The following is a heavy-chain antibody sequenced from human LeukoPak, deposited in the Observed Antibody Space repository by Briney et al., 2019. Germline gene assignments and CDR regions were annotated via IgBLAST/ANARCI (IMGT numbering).Heavy chain of an antibody. Sequence: GGSLRLSCAASGFTFSSYAMHWVRQAPGKGLEWVAVISYDGSNKYYADSVKGRFTISRDNSKNTLYLQMNSLRAEGTAVYYCARDSSSSLTFDYWGQGTLVTVSS. V-gene: IGHV3-30*04. CDR1: GFTFSSYA. D-gene: IGHD6-6*01. CDR3: ARDSSSSLTFDY. CDR2: ISYDGSNK. J-gene: IGHJ4*02.